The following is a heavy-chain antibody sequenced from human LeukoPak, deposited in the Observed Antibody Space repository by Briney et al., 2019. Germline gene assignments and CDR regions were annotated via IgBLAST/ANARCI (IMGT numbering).Heavy chain of an antibody. D-gene: IGHD2-2*01. V-gene: IGHV3-21*01. CDR2: ISGSSYYI. CDR3: ARAPPASTYDY. CDR1: GFTFSSYT. J-gene: IGHJ4*02. Sequence: GGSLRLSCVASGFTFSSYTMNWVRQAPGKGLEWVSSISGSSYYIYYADSVKGRFTISRDNGKNSLYLQMSSLTDEDTAVYYCARAPPASTYDYWGQGTLVTVYS.